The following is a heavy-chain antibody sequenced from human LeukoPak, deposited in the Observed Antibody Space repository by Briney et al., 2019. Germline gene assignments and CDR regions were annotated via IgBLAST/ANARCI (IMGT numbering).Heavy chain of an antibody. CDR2: IYYSGST. D-gene: IGHD3-10*01. CDR1: GGSISSSSYY. J-gene: IGHJ2*01. CDR3: ARDLLMVRGVSWFDWYLDL. Sequence: SETLSLTCTVSGGSISSSSYYWGWIRQPLGKGLEWIGSIYYSGSTYYNPSLKSRVTISVDTSKNQFSLKLSSVTAADTAVYYCARDLLMVRGVSWFDWYLDLWGRGTLVTVSS. V-gene: IGHV4-39*07.